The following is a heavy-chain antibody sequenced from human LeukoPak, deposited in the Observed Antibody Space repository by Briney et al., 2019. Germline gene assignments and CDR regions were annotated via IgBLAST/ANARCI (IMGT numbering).Heavy chain of an antibody. V-gene: IGHV3-7*01. J-gene: IGHJ6*03. CDR1: GFSFSSYW. CDR3: ARDGIVPYYYGSGSSVYYMDV. D-gene: IGHD3-10*01. Sequence: GGSLRLSCAASGFSFSSYWMSWVRHAPGKGREWVANIKPVGSGKYFVDSVKGRFTISRDNAKSSLYLQMNSLRAEDTAVYYCARDGIVPYYYGSGSSVYYMDVWGKGTTVTVSS. CDR2: IKPVGSGK.